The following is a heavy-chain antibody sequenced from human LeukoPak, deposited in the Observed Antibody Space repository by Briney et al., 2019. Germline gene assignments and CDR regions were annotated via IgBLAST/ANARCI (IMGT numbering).Heavy chain of an antibody. CDR2: ISWNSGSI. V-gene: IGHV3-9*01. CDR1: GFTFDDYA. CDR3: ARGHFGATGDY. D-gene: IGHD3-10*01. Sequence: GGSLRLSCAASGFTFDDYAMHWVRQAPGKGLEWVSGISWNSGSIGYADSVKGRFTISRDNAKNSLYLQMNSLRAEDTAVYYCARGHFGATGDYWGQGTLVTVSS. J-gene: IGHJ4*02.